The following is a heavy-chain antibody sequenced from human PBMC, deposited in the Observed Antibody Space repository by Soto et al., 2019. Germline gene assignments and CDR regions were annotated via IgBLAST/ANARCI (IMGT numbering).Heavy chain of an antibody. V-gene: IGHV3-48*02. D-gene: IGHD6-6*01. CDR1: GLTFNVYS. CDR3: ASDARAVGQLVVSYYLDY. Sequence: GGSLRLSCAASGLTFNVYSMNWVRQAPGKGLEWVSYISSSSQTTYYADSVKGRFTISRDNAKNSLYLQMNSLRDDDTAVYYCASDARAVGQLVVSYYLDYWGQGTLVTVSS. CDR2: ISSSSQTT. J-gene: IGHJ4*02.